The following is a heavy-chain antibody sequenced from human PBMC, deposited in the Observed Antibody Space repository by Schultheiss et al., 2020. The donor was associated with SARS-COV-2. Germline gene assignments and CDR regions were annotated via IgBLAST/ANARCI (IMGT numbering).Heavy chain of an antibody. V-gene: IGHV3-30*03. Sequence: GGSLRLSCAASGFTFSSYGMHWVRQAPGKGLEWVAVISYDGSNKYYADSVKGRFTISRDNSKNTLYLQMNSLRAEDTAVYYCARDDRRRGIYYYYGMDVWGQGTTVTVSS. J-gene: IGHJ6*02. CDR1: GFTFSSYG. D-gene: IGHD3-16*01. CDR3: ARDDRRRGIYYYYGMDV. CDR2: ISYDGSNK.